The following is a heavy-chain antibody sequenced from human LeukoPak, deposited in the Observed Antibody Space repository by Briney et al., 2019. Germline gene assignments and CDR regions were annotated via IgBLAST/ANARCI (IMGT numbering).Heavy chain of an antibody. V-gene: IGHV1-2*06. J-gene: IGHJ6*03. Sequence: ASVKVSCKASGYTFTGYYMRWVRQAPGQGLEWMGRINPNSGGTNYAQKFQGRVTMTRDTSISTAYMELSRLRSDDTAVYYCARERGSSWRYYYMDLWGKGTTVTVSS. CDR1: GYTFTGYY. D-gene: IGHD6-13*01. CDR3: ARERGSSWRYYYMDL. CDR2: INPNSGGT.